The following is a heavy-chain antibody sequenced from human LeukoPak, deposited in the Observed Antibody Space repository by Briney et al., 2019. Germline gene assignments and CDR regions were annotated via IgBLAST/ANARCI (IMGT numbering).Heavy chain of an antibody. D-gene: IGHD3-3*01. CDR1: GYTFTSYD. J-gene: IGHJ6*03. V-gene: IGHV1-8*01. CDR3: ARSTQYYDFWSGYYTLEYYYYYMDV. CDR2: MNPISGNT. Sequence: ASVKVSCKASGYTFTSYDINWVRQATGQGLEWMGWMNPISGNTGYAQKFQGRVTMTRNTSISTAYMELSSLRSEDTAVYYCARSTQYYDFWSGYYTLEYYYYYMDVWGKGTTVTVSS.